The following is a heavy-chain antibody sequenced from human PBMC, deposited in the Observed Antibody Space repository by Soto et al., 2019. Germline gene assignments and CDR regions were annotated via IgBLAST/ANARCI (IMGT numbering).Heavy chain of an antibody. CDR3: AELTHANLLGGLDT. J-gene: IGHJ5*02. Sequence: GGSLRLSCRASGFTFRKYGMHWVRQAPGKGLEWVAIIWLDGSNQYYADSVKGRFTISRDNSRNTVDLQMNSLRVEDTAVYYCAELTHANLLGGLDTWGQGTLVTVSS. CDR1: GFTFRKYG. D-gene: IGHD1-26*01. V-gene: IGHV3-33*06. CDR2: IWLDGSNQ.